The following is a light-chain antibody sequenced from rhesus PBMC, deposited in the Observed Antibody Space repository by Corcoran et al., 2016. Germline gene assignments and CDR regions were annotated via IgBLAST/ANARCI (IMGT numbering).Light chain of an antibody. V-gene: IGKV1-22*01. CDR3: QQYSSSPLT. J-gene: IGKJ4*01. CDR2: KAS. Sequence: DIQMTQSPSSLSASVGDTVTITCRASQSISSWLAWYQQKPGKAPKLLIYKASTLQSGVPSRFSGSGYGTDFTLTISSLQSEDFATYYCQQYSSSPLTFGGGTKVEIK. CDR1: QSISSW.